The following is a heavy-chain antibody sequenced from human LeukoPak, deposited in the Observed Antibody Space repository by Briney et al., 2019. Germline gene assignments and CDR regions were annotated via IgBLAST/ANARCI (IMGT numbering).Heavy chain of an antibody. D-gene: IGHD2-2*01. V-gene: IGHV1-18*01. CDR1: GYTFTSYG. Sequence: ASVKVSCKASGYTFTSYGISWVRQAPGQGLAWMGWISAYNGNTNYAQKLQGRVTMPTDTYTGTAYMELRSLRSDDTAVYYCARDESVGYCSSTSCYSNYYYYGMDVWGQGTTVTVSS. J-gene: IGHJ6*02. CDR2: ISAYNGNT. CDR3: ARDESVGYCSSTSCYSNYYYYGMDV.